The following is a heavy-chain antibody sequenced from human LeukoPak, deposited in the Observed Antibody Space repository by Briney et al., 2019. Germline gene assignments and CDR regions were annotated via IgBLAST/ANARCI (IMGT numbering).Heavy chain of an antibody. D-gene: IGHD3-10*01. Sequence: QPGRSLRLSCAASGFTFDDYGMHWVRQAPGKGLEWVSGISWNSGSIGYADSVKGRFTISRDNSKNTLYLQMNSLRAEDTAVYYCARDNYGSGSFDYWGQGTLVTVSS. CDR2: ISWNSGSI. CDR3: ARDNYGSGSFDY. J-gene: IGHJ4*02. CDR1: GFTFDDYG. V-gene: IGHV3-9*01.